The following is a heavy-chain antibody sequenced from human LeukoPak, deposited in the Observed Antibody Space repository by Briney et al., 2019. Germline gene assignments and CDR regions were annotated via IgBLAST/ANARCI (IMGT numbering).Heavy chain of an antibody. V-gene: IGHV4-61*02. D-gene: IGHD5-12*01. CDR3: ARGQRGRGYSGYDYNY. CDR2: IYTSGST. CDR1: GGSISSGSYY. J-gene: IGHJ4*02. Sequence: PSETLSLTCTVSGGSISSGSYYWSWIRQPAGKGLEWIGRIYTSGSTNYNPSLKSRVTISVDTSKNQFSLKLSSVTAADTAVYYCARGQRGRGYSGYDYNYWGQGTLVTVSS.